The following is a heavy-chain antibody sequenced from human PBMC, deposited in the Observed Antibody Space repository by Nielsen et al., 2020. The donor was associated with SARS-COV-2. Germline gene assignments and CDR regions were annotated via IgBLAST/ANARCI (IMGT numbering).Heavy chain of an antibody. D-gene: IGHD3-22*01. CDR2: ISNTGGST. CDR3: ARGGYYDRSASAINYYGMDV. Sequence: VRQAPGKRLEYISTISNTGGSTYYANSVKGRFTISRDNSKSTLYLELGSPRAEDTALYYCARGGYYDRSASAINYYGMDVWGQGTTVTVSS. V-gene: IGHV3-64*01. J-gene: IGHJ6*02.